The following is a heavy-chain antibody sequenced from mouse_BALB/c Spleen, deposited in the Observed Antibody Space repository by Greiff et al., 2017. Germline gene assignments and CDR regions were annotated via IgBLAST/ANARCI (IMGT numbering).Heavy chain of an antibody. CDR3: ARNFGNVAWFAY. J-gene: IGHJ3*01. D-gene: IGHD2-1*01. V-gene: IGHV2-2*02. CDR2: IWSGGST. Sequence: VQLQESGPGLVQPSQSLSITCTVSGFSLTSYGVHWVRQSPGKGLEWLGVIWSGGSTDYNAAFISRLSISKDNSKSQVFFKMNSLQANDTAIYYCARNFGNVAWFAYWGQGTLVTVSA. CDR1: GFSLTSYG.